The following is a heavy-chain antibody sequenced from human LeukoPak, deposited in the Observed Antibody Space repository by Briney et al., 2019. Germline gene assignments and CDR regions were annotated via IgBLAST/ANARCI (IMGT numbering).Heavy chain of an antibody. CDR3: ARDRPHYDFWSAEPHFHY. Sequence: ASVKVSCKASGYTFTSYYMHWVRRAPGQGLECMGIINPSGGSTSYAQKFQGRVTMTRDMSTSTDYMELSSLRSEDTAVYYCARDRPHYDFWSAEPHFHYWGQGTLVTVSS. D-gene: IGHD3-3*01. CDR1: GYTFTSYY. V-gene: IGHV1-46*01. J-gene: IGHJ4*02. CDR2: INPSGGST.